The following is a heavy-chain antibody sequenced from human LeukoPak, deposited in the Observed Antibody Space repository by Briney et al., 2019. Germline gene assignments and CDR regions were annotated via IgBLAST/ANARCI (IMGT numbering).Heavy chain of an antibody. CDR2: IIPIFGTA. CDR1: GYTFTSYD. V-gene: IGHV1-69*06. Sequence: GASVKVSCKASGYTFTSYDINWVRQATGQGLEWMGGIIPIFGTANYAQKFQGRVTITADKSTSTAYMELSSLRSEDTAVYYCAILSPGIAAVYFDYWGQGTLVTVSS. D-gene: IGHD6-13*01. J-gene: IGHJ4*02. CDR3: AILSPGIAAVYFDY.